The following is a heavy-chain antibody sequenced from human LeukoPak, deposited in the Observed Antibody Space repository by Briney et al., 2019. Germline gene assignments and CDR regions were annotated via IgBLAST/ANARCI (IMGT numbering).Heavy chain of an antibody. CDR2: INYSGNT. CDR1: GDSISSYY. Sequence: SETLSLTCTVSGDSISSYYWSWTRQPPGKGLEWMGYINYSGNTNYNPSLKSRVTISVDTSKNQFSLRLTSVTAADTAVYYCAREGRQDYVYFDCWGQGTLVTVSS. V-gene: IGHV4-59*01. CDR3: AREGRQDYVYFDC. J-gene: IGHJ4*02. D-gene: IGHD4-17*01.